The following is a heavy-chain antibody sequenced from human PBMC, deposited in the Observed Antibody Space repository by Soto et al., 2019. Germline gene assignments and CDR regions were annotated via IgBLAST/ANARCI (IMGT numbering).Heavy chain of an antibody. J-gene: IGHJ4*02. CDR3: ARQGIVVVPAAMGDIVATSSIYYFDY. CDR2: IYYSGST. V-gene: IGHV4-39*01. Sequence: SETLSLTCTVSGGSISSSSYYWGWIRQPPGKGLEWIGSIYYSGSTYYNPSLKSRVTISVDTSKNQFSLKLSSVTAADTVVYYCARQGIVVVPAAMGDIVATSSIYYFDYWGQGTLVTVSS. D-gene: IGHD2-2*01. CDR1: GGSISSSSYY.